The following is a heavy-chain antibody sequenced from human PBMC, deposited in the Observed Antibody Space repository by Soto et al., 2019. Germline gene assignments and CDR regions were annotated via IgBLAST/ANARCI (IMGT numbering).Heavy chain of an antibody. CDR2: INAGTGNT. Sequence: QVQLVQSGAEVKKPGASVKLSCKASGYTLHDYALHWVRQAPGQRLEWMAWINAGTGNTKYSQKLQGRVTITRDPSANTAYMELSSLTFEGTALYYCARTSGGYERVGPFDLWGQGTKVTVSS. D-gene: IGHD5-12*01. CDR3: ARTSGGYERVGPFDL. V-gene: IGHV1-3*01. CDR1: GYTLHDYA. J-gene: IGHJ3*01.